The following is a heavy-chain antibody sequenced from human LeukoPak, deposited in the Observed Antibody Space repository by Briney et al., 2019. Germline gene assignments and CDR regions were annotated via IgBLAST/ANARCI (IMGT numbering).Heavy chain of an antibody. J-gene: IGHJ4*01. CDR1: GFTFSHFS. D-gene: IGHD2/OR15-2a*01. CDR2: ISGSSKTI. CDR3: ARDSGNYIDY. V-gene: IGHV3-48*02. Sequence: GGSLKLSCTASGFTFSHFSMNWVRLAPGKGLQWVSFISGSSKTIYYGDSVKGRFTISRDNAKNSLYLQMNGLRDEDAALYFCARDSGNYIDYWGQGTQVVVSS.